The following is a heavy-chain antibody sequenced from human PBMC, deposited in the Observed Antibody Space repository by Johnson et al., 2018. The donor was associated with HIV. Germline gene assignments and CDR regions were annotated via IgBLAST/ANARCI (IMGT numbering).Heavy chain of an antibody. CDR2: ISSIDHPI. Sequence: VQLVESGGGVVQPGRSLRLSCAASGFTFSSYALHWVRQAPGKGLEWVSYISSIDHPIYYANSVKGRFTISSDNAKNSLYLQMNSLRAEDTAVYYCARCPTYYADPFAFDIWGQGTMVPSLQ. CDR3: ARCPTYYADPFAFDI. V-gene: IGHV3-48*04. D-gene: IGHD4-17*01. CDR1: GFTFSSYA. J-gene: IGHJ3*02.